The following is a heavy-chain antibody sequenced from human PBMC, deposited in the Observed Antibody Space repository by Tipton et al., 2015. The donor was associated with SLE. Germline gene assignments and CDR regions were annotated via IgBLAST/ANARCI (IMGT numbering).Heavy chain of an antibody. CDR3: ARDTRDWFLSES. J-gene: IGHJ4*02. D-gene: IGHD3-9*01. Sequence: TLSLTCAVSGGSINSGDYSWSWIRQPPGKGLEWIGYIFHSGNAYYNPSLKSRVTISVDMSRNQFSLKLSSVTAADTAVYYCARDTRDWFLSESWGQGALVTVSS. CDR2: IFHSGNA. V-gene: IGHV4-30-2*01. CDR1: GGSINSGDYS.